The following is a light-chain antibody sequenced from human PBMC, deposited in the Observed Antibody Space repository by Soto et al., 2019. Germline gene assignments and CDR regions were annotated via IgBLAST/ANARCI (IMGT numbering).Light chain of an antibody. CDR2: EVS. V-gene: IGLV2-14*03. CDR1: SRDVGAYDF. CDR3: SSHTTSNTRV. Sequence: SVLTKRASVSEPPGQSIAISCTGTSRDVGAYDFVSWYQQQPDQAPKRLIYEVSNRPSGVSDRFSGSKSVNTATLTISGLQAEDEADYYCSSHTTSNTRVFGTGTKVTV. J-gene: IGLJ1*01.